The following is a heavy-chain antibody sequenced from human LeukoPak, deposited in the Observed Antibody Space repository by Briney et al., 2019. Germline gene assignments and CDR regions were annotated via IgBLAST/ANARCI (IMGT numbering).Heavy chain of an antibody. CDR1: GFAFSSYA. CDR2: ISYDGSNK. CDR3: ARDQMDY. V-gene: IGHV3-30*04. Sequence: GGSLRLSCAASGFAFSSYAMHWVRQAPGKGLEWVAVISYDGSNKYYADSVKGRFTISRDNSKNTLYLQMNSLRAEDTAVYYCARDQMDYWGQGTLVTVSS. J-gene: IGHJ4*02.